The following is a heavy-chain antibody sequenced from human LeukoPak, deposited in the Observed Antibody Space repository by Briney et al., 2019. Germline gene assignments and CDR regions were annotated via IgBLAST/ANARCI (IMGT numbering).Heavy chain of an antibody. CDR3: ARIGSGDAFDI. J-gene: IGHJ3*02. CDR1: GFTFSSYS. V-gene: IGHV3-21*01. Sequence: GGSLRLSCAASGFTFSSYSMNWVRQAPGKGLEWVSSICSSSSYIYYADSVKGRFTISRDNAKNSLYLQMNSLRAEDTAVYYCARIGSGDAFDIWGQGTMVTVSS. CDR2: ICSSSSYI.